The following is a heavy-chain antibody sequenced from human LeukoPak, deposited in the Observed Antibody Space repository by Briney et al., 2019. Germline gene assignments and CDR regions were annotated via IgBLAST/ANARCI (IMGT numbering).Heavy chain of an antibody. CDR1: GYSFINYW. CDR3: ARRYFFDSGSPGDYSNYGLDV. CDR2: IYPDDSET. Sequence: GESLKISCKGSGYSFINYWIGWVRQMPGKGLEWMGIIYPDDSETRYSPAFQGQVTISVDKSINTAYLQWSSLKASDTAMYYCARRYFFDSGSPGDYSNYGLDVWGQGTTVTVSS. V-gene: IGHV5-51*01. D-gene: IGHD3-10*01. J-gene: IGHJ6*02.